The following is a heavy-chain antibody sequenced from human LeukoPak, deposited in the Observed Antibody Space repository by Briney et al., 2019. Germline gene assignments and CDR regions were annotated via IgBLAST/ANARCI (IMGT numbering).Heavy chain of an antibody. CDR2: IKTKTEGGAT. V-gene: IGHV3-15*01. D-gene: IGHD6-19*01. J-gene: IGHJ4*02. Sequence: GGSLRLSCAASGFTFSNAWMSWVRQAPGKGLEWVGRIKTKTEGGATDYVAPVKGRFTISRDDSKNTLYLQMNSLKTDDTAVYYCTTKFNIAEAATDYWGQGTLVTVSS. CDR3: TTKFNIAEAATDY. CDR1: GFTFSNAW.